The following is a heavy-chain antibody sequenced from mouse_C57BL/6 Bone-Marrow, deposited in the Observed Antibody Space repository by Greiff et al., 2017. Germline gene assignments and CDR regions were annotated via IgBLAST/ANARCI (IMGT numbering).Heavy chain of an antibody. Sequence: VQLQQPGAELVKPGASVKLSCKASGYTFTSYWMHWVKQRPGQGLEWIGMIHPNSGSTNYNEKFKSKATLTVDKSSSTAYMQLSSLTSEDSAVYYCASFDYDVLWYFDVWGTGTTVTVSS. J-gene: IGHJ1*03. D-gene: IGHD2-4*01. V-gene: IGHV1-64*01. CDR2: IHPNSGST. CDR1: GYTFTSYW. CDR3: ASFDYDVLWYFDV.